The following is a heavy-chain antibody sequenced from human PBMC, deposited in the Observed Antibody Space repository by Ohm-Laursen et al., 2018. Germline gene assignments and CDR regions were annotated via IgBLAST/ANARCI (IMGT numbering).Heavy chain of an antibody. V-gene: IGHV3-33*05. J-gene: IGHJ5*02. Sequence: SLRLSCTASGFTFSSYGMHWVRQAPGKGLEWVAVISYDGSNKYYADSVKGRFTISRDNSKNTLYLQMNSLRAEDTAVYYCARVGPYDPWGQGTLVTVSS. CDR3: ARVGPYDP. CDR1: GFTFSSYG. CDR2: ISYDGSNK.